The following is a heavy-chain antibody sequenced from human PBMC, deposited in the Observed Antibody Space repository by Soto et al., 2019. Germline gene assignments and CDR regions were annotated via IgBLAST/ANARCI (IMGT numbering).Heavy chain of an antibody. CDR1: GGTFSSYA. Sequence: QVQLVQSGAEVKKPGSSVKVSCKASGGTFSSYAISWVRQAPGQGLEWMGGIIPIFGTANYAQKFQGRVTNTAHETTSTAYMEQNSLRTEDTTVYYCARSRPVVSAFNLPCYYYYGMDVWGQGTTVTVSS. V-gene: IGHV1-69*12. J-gene: IGHJ6*02. CDR3: ARSRPVVSAFNLPCYYYYGMDV. D-gene: IGHD3-22*01. CDR2: IIPIFGTA.